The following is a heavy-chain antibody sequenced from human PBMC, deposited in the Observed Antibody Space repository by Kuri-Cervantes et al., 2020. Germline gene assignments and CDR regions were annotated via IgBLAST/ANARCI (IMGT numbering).Heavy chain of an antibody. V-gene: IGHV4-59*12. CDR2: IYYSGST. CDR1: GGSISSYY. J-gene: IGHJ5*02. D-gene: IGHD3-10*01. CDR3: ARELMVRGVITFNWLDP. Sequence: SETLSLTCTVSGGSISSYYWSWIRQPPGKGLEWIGHIYYSGSTNYNPSLKSRVTISVDTSKNQFSLKLSSVTAADTAVYYCARELMVRGVITFNWLDPWGQGTLVTVSS.